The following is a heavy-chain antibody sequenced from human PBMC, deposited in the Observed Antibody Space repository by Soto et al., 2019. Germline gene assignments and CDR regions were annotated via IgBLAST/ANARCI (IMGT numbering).Heavy chain of an antibody. CDR1: GFTFSSYG. Sequence: QVQLVESGGDVVQPGRSLRLSCATSGFTFSSYGIHWVRQAPGKGLEWVAVISYDGRNKKFADSVEGRFTISRDNSKDTLDLQINSLRADDKAVYYCATDTFYHDTSGYYIFEYWGQGTLVTVSS. J-gene: IGHJ4*02. V-gene: IGHV3-30*03. CDR2: ISYDGRNK. CDR3: ATDTFYHDTSGYYIFEY. D-gene: IGHD3-22*01.